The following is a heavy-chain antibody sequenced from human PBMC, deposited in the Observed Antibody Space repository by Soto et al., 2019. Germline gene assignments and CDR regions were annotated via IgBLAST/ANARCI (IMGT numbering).Heavy chain of an antibody. CDR3: ARAQVSGTTEIGFSV. V-gene: IGHV1-46*01. CDR2: IYHAFHSP. CDR1: GDTFSHYY. Sequence: QVQLVQSGAEVKKPGASVKISCKTSGDTFSHYYMHWVRQAPGQGLEWMSIIYHAFHSPTYSQNFQGRLTVTSAESTLTVYMELSSLKSEDTAVYYCARAQVSGTTEIGFSVWGQGTLVTVSS. D-gene: IGHD1-26*01. J-gene: IGHJ3*01.